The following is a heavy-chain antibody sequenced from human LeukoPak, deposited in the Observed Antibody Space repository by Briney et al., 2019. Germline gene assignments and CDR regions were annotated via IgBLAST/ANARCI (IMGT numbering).Heavy chain of an antibody. CDR2: ISYDGSTK. D-gene: IGHD3-16*02. Sequence: GRSLRLSCAASGFTFRTYPMHWVRQAPGKGLEWVAVISYDGSTKYYADSVRGRFTISRDNSKNTLSLQMNSLRVEDTAVYYCARRYYIDVWGKGTTVPVSS. J-gene: IGHJ6*03. CDR1: GFTFRTYP. V-gene: IGHV3-30*01. CDR3: ARRYYIDV.